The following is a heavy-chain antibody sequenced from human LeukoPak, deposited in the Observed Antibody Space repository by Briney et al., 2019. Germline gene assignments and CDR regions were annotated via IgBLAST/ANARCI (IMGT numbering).Heavy chain of an antibody. D-gene: IGHD3-10*01. V-gene: IGHV5-51*01. Sequence: GWIRQPPGKGLEWMGIVNPDDSDTIYSPSFQGQVTISADESITTAYLQWSSLKASDTAMYYCARLRWPRGGRSSFDYWGQGALVTVSS. CDR3: ARLRWPRGGRSSFDY. J-gene: IGHJ4*02. CDR2: VNPDDSDT.